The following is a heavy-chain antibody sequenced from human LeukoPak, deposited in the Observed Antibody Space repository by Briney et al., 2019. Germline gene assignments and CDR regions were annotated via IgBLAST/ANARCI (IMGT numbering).Heavy chain of an antibody. CDR1: GGSFSGYY. V-gene: IGHV4-4*07. CDR3: ATDSSGYGGFDY. D-gene: IGHD6-19*01. Sequence: SETLSLTCAVYGGSFSGYYWSWIRQPAGKGLEWIGRIYTSGSTNYNPSLKSRVTMSVDTSKNQFSLKLSSVTAADTAVYYCATDSSGYGGFDYWGQGTLVTVSS. CDR2: IYTSGST. J-gene: IGHJ4*02.